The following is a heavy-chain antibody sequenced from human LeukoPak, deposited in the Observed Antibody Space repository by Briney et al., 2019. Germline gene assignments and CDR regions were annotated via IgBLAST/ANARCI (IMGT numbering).Heavy chain of an antibody. CDR3: AKAYGSGSYDY. Sequence: LPGETLRLSCAASGFTFSSFGMSWVRQAPGKGLEWVSAISGSGGSTYYADSVKGRFTISRDNSKNTLYLQMNSLRAEDTAVYYCAKAYGSGSYDYWGQGTLVTVSS. CDR1: GFTFSSFG. V-gene: IGHV3-23*01. J-gene: IGHJ4*02. CDR2: ISGSGGST. D-gene: IGHD3-10*01.